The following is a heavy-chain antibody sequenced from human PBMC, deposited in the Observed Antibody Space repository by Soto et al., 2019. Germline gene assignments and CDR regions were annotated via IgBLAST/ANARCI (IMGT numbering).Heavy chain of an antibody. J-gene: IGHJ4*02. CDR3: ARDSPPVDY. V-gene: IGHV1-18*01. CDR2: ISAYNGHT. CDR1: GYTFTSYA. Sequence: ASVKVSCKASGYTFTSYAISWVRQAPGQGLEWMGWISAYNGHTKYAQMLQGRVTMTTDTSTSTAYMELRSLRSDDTAVYYCARDSPPVDYWGQGTLVTVSS.